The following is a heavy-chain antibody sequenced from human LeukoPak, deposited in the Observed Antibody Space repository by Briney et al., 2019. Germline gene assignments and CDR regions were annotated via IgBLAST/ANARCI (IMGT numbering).Heavy chain of an antibody. V-gene: IGHV1-46*01. CDR1: GFTFTNDD. CDR3: ARVLLQYYDSSGYDVFDS. D-gene: IGHD3-22*01. Sequence: ASVKVSCKASGFTFTNDDIHWVRQAPGQGLEWMGMIYSSGANTRYAQRFQGRVTMTSDTSTSTVFMELRSLRFEDTAVYYCARVLLQYYDSSGYDVFDSWGQGTLVTVSS. J-gene: IGHJ4*02. CDR2: IYSSGANT.